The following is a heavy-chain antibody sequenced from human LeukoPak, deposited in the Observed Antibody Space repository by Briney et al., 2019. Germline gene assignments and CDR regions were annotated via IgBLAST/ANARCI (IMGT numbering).Heavy chain of an antibody. V-gene: IGHV3-23*01. Sequence: TGGSLRLSCAASGFTFSSYAMSWVRQAPGKGLEWVSAISGSGGSTYYADSVKGRFTISRDNSKNTLYLQMNSLRAEDTAVYYCALSPTYSSGWSYYYGMDVWGQGTTVTVSS. CDR3: ALSPTYSSGWSYYYGMDV. CDR2: ISGSGGST. J-gene: IGHJ6*02. CDR1: GFTFSSYA. D-gene: IGHD6-19*01.